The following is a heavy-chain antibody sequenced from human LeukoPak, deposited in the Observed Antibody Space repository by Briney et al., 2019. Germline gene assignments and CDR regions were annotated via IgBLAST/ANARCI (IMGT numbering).Heavy chain of an antibody. CDR1: GYTFTSYY. CDR2: INPSGGST. J-gene: IGHJ4*02. Sequence: GASVKVSCKASGYTFTSYYMHWVRQAPGQGLEWMGIINPSGGSTSYAQKFQGRVTMTEDTSTDTAYMELSSLRSEDTAVYYCATGLEREPPSFDYWGQGTLVTVSS. CDR3: ATGLEREPPSFDY. D-gene: IGHD1-26*01. V-gene: IGHV1-46*01.